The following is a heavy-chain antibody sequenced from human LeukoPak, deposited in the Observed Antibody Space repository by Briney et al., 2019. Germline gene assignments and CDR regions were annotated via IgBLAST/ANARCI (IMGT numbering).Heavy chain of an antibody. V-gene: IGHV3-30*04. CDR1: GFTFSSYA. CDR2: ISYDGRNK. J-gene: IGHJ3*02. D-gene: IGHD6-19*01. Sequence: PGRSLRLSCAASGFTFSSYAIHWVRQAPGKGLERVAVISYDGRNKYYADSVKGRFTISRDNSKNTLYLQMNSLRAEDTAVYYCARERGPYSSGWYGDAFDIWGQGTMVTVSS. CDR3: ARERGPYSSGWYGDAFDI.